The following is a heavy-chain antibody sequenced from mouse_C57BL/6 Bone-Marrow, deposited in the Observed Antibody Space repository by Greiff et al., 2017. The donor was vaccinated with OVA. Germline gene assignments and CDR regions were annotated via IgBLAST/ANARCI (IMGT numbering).Heavy chain of an antibody. CDR1: GYTFTSYW. CDR2: IDPTDSYT. D-gene: IGHD2-1*01. Sequence: VQLQQPGAELVMPGASVKLSCKASGYTFTSYWMHWVKQRPGQGLEWIGEIDPTDSYTNYKQKFKGKSTLTVAKYSSTAYMQRSILASEDSAVYYCARSRYGNDLYFDVWGTGTTVTVSS. J-gene: IGHJ1*03. CDR3: ARSRYGNDLYFDV. V-gene: IGHV1-69*01.